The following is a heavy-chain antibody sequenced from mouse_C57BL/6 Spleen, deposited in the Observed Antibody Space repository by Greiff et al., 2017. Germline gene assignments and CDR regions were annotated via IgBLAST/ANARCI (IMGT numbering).Heavy chain of an antibody. D-gene: IGHD1-1*01. J-gene: IGHJ2*01. CDR3: TTRATVVEGDFDY. CDR2: IDPENGDT. V-gene: IGHV14-4*01. CDR1: GFNIKDDY. Sequence: EVQLQQSGAELVRPGASVKLSCTASGFNIKDDYMHWVKQRPEQGLEWIGWIDPENGDTEYASKFQGKATITADTSSNTAYLQLSSLTSEDTAVYYCTTRATVVEGDFDYWGQGTTLTVSS.